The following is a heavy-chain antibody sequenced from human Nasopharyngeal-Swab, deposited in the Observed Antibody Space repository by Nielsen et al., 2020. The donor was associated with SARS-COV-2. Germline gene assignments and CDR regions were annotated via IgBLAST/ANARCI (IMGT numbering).Heavy chain of an antibody. J-gene: IGHJ4*02. D-gene: IGHD1-26*01. CDR1: EFTMSRNG. V-gene: IGHV3-48*02. Sequence: GGSLRLSCAASEFTMSRNGMHWVRQAPGKGLEWVAYISSSSSTSYYADSVKGRFTISRDHPKNSLYLQMNSLRDEDTALYYCARDVAIVGATLENWGQGTLVTVSS. CDR3: ARDVAIVGATLEN. CDR2: ISSSSSTS.